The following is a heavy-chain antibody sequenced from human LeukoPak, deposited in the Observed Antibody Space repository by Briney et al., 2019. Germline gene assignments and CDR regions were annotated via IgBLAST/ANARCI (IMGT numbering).Heavy chain of an antibody. Sequence: GGSLRLSCAASGFTFSSYAMSWVRQAPGKGLEWVSAISGSGGSTYYADSVKGRFTISRDNSKNTLYLQMNSLRAEDTAVYYCAKLIQPAYYYYGMDVWGQGTTVTVSS. CDR2: ISGSGGST. D-gene: IGHD2-2*01. J-gene: IGHJ6*02. V-gene: IGHV3-23*01. CDR1: GFTFSSYA. CDR3: AKLIQPAYYYYGMDV.